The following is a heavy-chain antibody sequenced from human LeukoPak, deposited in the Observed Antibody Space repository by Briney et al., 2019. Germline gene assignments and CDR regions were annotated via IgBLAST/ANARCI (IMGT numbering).Heavy chain of an antibody. V-gene: IGHV3-15*01. CDR2: IKSRTDGGTT. D-gene: IGHD5-18*01. J-gene: IGHJ4*02. CDR3: TTKLGFTYGVDF. Sequence: GGSLRLSCAASGFTLSSYSMNWVRQAPGKGLEWVANIKSRTDGGTTEYAAPVNGRFSVSVDGSKNTFYLQMNSLKAEDTALYYCTTKLGFTYGVDFWGQGTLVTVSA. CDR1: GFTLSSYS.